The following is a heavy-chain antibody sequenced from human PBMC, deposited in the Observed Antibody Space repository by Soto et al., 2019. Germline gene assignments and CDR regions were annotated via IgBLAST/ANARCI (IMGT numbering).Heavy chain of an antibody. CDR3: ARGHQKYSSSWYVD. CDR2: GSQSGST. Sequence: SETLSLTCAVYGGCFSDSYWSWIRQPPEKGPDSIVEGSQSGSTDYYPSRKRRVTISVDTTKNQFSLMLSSVTVAPTPVYYCARGHQKYSSSWYVDWGQGTLITVSS. D-gene: IGHD6-13*01. J-gene: IGHJ4*02. CDR1: GGCFSDSY. V-gene: IGHV4-34*01.